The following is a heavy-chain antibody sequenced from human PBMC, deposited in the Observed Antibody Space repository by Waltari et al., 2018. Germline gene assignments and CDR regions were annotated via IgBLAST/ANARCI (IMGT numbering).Heavy chain of an antibody. CDR1: GFTFSSYG. J-gene: IGHJ6*02. CDR3: AREGTSPKHDGMDV. D-gene: IGHD2-2*01. V-gene: IGHV3-33*01. CDR2: ISYDGSKK. Sequence: QVQLVESGGGVVQPGRSLRLSCAASGFTFSSYGMHWVRQAPGKGLAWVAVISYDGSKKYYADAGKGRFTSSRDNSKNTLYLQMNSLRAEDTAVYYGAREGTSPKHDGMDVWGQGTTVTVSS.